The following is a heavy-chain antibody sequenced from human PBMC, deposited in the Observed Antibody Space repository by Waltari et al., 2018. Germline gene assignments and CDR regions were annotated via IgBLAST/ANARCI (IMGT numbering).Heavy chain of an antibody. J-gene: IGHJ3*02. CDR3: ATGGAFNI. V-gene: IGHV1-2*02. Sequence: QVQVEQSGAEVKKPGASVKVSCKTSGYTFTAYFIQWVRQAPGQGLESMGWIKPNNGDANYAQKFQGRVTMTRETSSSTAYMEFSGLTSDDTAVYYCATGGAFNIWGQGTMVTGSS. D-gene: IGHD3-16*01. CDR2: IKPNNGDA. CDR1: GYTFTAYF.